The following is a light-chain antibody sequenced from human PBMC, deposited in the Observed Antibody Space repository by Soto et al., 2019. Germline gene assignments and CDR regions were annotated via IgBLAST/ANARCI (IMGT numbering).Light chain of an antibody. V-gene: IGLV2-11*01. CDR2: EVT. CDR3: CSYAGNYTYV. Sequence: QSVPTQPASVSGSPGQSITISCTGTSSDVGGYNYVSWYQQSPGKAPKLMIYEVTHRPSGVPDRFSGSKSGNTASLTISGLQAEDEADYYCCSYAGNYTYVFGTGTKVTVL. CDR1: SSDVGGYNY. J-gene: IGLJ1*01.